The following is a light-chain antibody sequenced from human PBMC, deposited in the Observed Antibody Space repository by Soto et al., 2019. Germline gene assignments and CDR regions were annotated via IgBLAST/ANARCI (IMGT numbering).Light chain of an antibody. CDR3: QHSFSNPYT. J-gene: IGKJ2*01. CDR1: QSIRTN. V-gene: IGKV3-15*01. CDR2: GAS. Sequence: EIVLTQSPATLSVSAGGTVTLSCRASQSIRTNVAWYQQIPGQAPRLLVYGASTRATGVPARFSGSGSGIEFTLTISSLQSEDSAFYYCQHSFSNPYTFGQGTKLEI.